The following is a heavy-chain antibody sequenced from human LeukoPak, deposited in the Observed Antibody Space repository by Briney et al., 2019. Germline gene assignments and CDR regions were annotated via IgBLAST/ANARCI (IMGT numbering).Heavy chain of an antibody. CDR3: ARAPRPYSSSWYGFDY. CDR2: IYYSGST. D-gene: IGHD6-13*01. Sequence: NPSETLSLTCTVSGGSISSYYWSWIRQPPGKGLEWIGYIYYSGSTNYNPSLKSRVTISVDTSKNQFSLKLSSVTAADTAVYYCARAPRPYSSSWYGFDYWGQGTLVTVSS. V-gene: IGHV4-59*01. J-gene: IGHJ4*02. CDR1: GGSISSYY.